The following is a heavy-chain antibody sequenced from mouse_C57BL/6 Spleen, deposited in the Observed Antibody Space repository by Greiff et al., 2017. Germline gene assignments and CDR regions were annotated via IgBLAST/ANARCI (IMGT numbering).Heavy chain of an antibody. J-gene: IGHJ4*01. CDR1: GYTFTDYN. CDR3: AGGYYAMDY. V-gene: IGHV1-22*01. CDR2: INPNNGGT. Sequence: EVKLQESGPELVKPGPSVTMSCKASGYTFTDYNMHWVKQSHGKSLEWIGYINPNNGGTSYNQKFKGKATLTVNKSSSTAYMELRSLTAEDSAVYYCAGGYYAMDYWGQGTSVTVSS.